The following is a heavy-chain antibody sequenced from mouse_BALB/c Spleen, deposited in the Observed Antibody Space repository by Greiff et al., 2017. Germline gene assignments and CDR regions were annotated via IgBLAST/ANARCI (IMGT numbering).Heavy chain of an antibody. CDR1: GFTFNTYA. CDR2: IRSKSNNYAT. D-gene: IGHD3-1*01. V-gene: IGHV10-1*02. CDR3: VRRGLPSYAMDY. J-gene: IGHJ4*01. Sequence: EVMLVESGGGLVQPKGSLKLSCAASGFTFNTYAMNWVRQAPGKGLEWVARIRSKSNNYATYYADSVKDRFTISRDDSQSMLYLQMNNLKTEDTAMYYCVRRGLPSYAMDYWGQGTSVTVSS.